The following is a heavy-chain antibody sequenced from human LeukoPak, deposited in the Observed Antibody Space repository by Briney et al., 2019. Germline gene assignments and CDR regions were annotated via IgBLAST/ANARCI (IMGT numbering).Heavy chain of an antibody. CDR3: ARDQLEYDILTGFYYYYGMDV. V-gene: IGHV4-39*07. Sequence: SETLSLTCTVSGGSISSNNYYWGWIRQPPGKGLEWIGSIYYSGSTYYNPSLKSRVTISVDTSKNQFSLKLSSVTAADTAVYYCARDQLEYDILTGFYYYYGMDVWGQGTTVTVSS. J-gene: IGHJ6*02. CDR1: GGSISSNNYY. CDR2: IYYSGST. D-gene: IGHD3-9*01.